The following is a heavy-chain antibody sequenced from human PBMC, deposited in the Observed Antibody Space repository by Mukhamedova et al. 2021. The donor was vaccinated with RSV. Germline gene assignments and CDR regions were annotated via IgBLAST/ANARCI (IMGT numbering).Heavy chain of an antibody. Sequence: GSYYWSWIRQPPGKGLEWIGYIYYSGSTNYNPSLKSRVTISVDTSKNQFSLKLSSVTAADTAVYYCARLRVIDYYDSSEQRGYY. CDR3: ARLRVIDYYDSSEQRGYY. D-gene: IGHD3-22*01. J-gene: IGHJ6*01. CDR1: GSYY. CDR2: IYYSGST. V-gene: IGHV4-61*01.